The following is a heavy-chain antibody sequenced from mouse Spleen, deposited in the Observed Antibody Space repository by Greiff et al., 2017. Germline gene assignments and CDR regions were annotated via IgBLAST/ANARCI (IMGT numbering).Heavy chain of an antibody. CDR3: ARVGSNYYFDY. J-gene: IGHJ2*01. CDR2: ISYDGSN. Sequence: EVQLVESGPGLVKPSQSLSLTCSVTGYSITSGYYWXXIRQFPGNKLEWMGYISYDGSNNYNPSLKNRISITRDTSKNQFFLKLNSVTTEDTATYYCARVGSNYYFDYWGQGTTLTVSS. V-gene: IGHV3-6*01. D-gene: IGHD2-5*01. CDR1: GYSITSGYY.